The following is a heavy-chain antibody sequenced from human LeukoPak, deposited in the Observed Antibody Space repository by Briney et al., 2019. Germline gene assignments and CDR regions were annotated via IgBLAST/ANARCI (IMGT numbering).Heavy chain of an antibody. CDR1: RGSISRGGHY. D-gene: IGHD3-10*01. CDR2: IYYSGST. J-gene: IGHJ4*02. Sequence: PSDTLPLTCTVSRGSISRGGHYWRWIRQPPGKALEWIGYIYYSGSTYYNPSLKSRVTISVDTSKNQFFLKLSSVTAADTAVYYCARVGGEWFGELLDSYYFDYWGQGTLVTVSS. CDR3: ARVGGEWFGELLDSYYFDY. V-gene: IGHV4-31*03.